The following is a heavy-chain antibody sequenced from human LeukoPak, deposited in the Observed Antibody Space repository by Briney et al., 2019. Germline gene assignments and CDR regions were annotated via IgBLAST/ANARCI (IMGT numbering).Heavy chain of an antibody. Sequence: GGSLRLSCAASGFTFSSHSMNWVRQAPGKGLEWVSSIDGTSNYIYYADSVRGRFTIYRDNAKNSLYLQMNSLRAEDTAVYYCAREQIDTISWPFGIDYWGQGTLVTVSS. V-gene: IGHV3-21*01. CDR2: IDGTSNYI. CDR3: AREQIDTISWPFGIDY. D-gene: IGHD6-13*01. J-gene: IGHJ4*02. CDR1: GFTFSSHS.